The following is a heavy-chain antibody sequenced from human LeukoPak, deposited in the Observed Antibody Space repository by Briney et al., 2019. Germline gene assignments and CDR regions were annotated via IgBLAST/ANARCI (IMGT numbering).Heavy chain of an antibody. D-gene: IGHD3-22*01. J-gene: IGHJ4*02. CDR1: GYTFTSYD. CDR3: ARVVHDSSGYPFDY. V-gene: IGHV1-8*01. Sequence: ASVKVSCKASGYTFTSYDINWVRQATGQGLEWMGWMSPNSGNTGYAQKFQGRVTMTRNTSISTAYMELSSLRSEDTAVYYCARVVHDSSGYPFDYWGQGTLVTVSS. CDR2: MSPNSGNT.